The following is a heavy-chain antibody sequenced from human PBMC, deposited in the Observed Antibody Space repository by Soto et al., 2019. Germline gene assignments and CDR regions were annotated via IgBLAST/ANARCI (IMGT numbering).Heavy chain of an antibody. CDR3: GKGRVGVGNTGY. J-gene: IGHJ4*02. Sequence: EVQLLESGGDLVQPGESLRLSCEASGFVFSNYAMHWVRQAPGKGLEWVSAISATSGNTYYADSVKGRFTISRDNSKNTLFLQINSLTAEDTAVYYCGKGRVGVGNTGYWGQGTRVTVSS. CDR1: GFVFSNYA. V-gene: IGHV3-23*01. CDR2: ISATSGNT. D-gene: IGHD1-26*01.